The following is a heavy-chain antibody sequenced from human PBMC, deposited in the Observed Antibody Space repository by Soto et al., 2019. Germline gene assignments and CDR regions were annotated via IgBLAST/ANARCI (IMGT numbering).Heavy chain of an antibody. CDR2: ISSSSSTI. D-gene: IGHD3-10*01. J-gene: IGHJ4*02. Sequence: PGGSLRLSCASSVFTFSSYSMNCVRHAPGKGLEWVSYISSSSSTIYYADSVKGRFTISRDNAKNSLYLQMNSLRDEDTAVYYCARVFRGFGEYLPFEYWGQGTLVTVSS. CDR1: VFTFSSYS. CDR3: ARVFRGFGEYLPFEY. V-gene: IGHV3-48*02.